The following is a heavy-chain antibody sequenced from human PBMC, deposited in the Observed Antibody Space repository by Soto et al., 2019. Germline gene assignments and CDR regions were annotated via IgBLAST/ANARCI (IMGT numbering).Heavy chain of an antibody. CDR3: ARHFVAVVIKGWGY. Sequence: QLQLQESGPGLVKPSETLSLSCSVSGGSINRSNYYWDWIRQPPGKGLEWIGTIYYNGNAYYNPTLKSRVTMSVDTSKNHFSLKLISVTAADTAVYYCARHFVAVVIKGWGYWGQGTLVTVSS. CDR1: GGSINRSNYY. CDR2: IYYNGNA. D-gene: IGHD3-22*01. V-gene: IGHV4-39*01. J-gene: IGHJ4*02.